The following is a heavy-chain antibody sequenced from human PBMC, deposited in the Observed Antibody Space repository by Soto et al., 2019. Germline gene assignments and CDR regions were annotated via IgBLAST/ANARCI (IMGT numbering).Heavy chain of an antibody. D-gene: IGHD3-3*01. CDR3: ARESDRVLRFLEWLSEPYYYYGMDV. CDR1: GFTFSSYW. Sequence: VGSLRLSCAASGFTFSSYWMSWVRQAPGKGLEWVANIKQDGSEKYYVDSVKGRFTISRDNAKNSLYLQMNSLRAEDTAVYYCARESDRVLRFLEWLSEPYYYYGMDVWGQGTTVTVSS. CDR2: IKQDGSEK. V-gene: IGHV3-7*03. J-gene: IGHJ6*02.